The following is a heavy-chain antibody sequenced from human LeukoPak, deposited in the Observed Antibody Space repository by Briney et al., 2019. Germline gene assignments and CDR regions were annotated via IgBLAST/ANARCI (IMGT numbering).Heavy chain of an antibody. CDR1: GFTFNNYA. Sequence: PGGSLRLSCAASGFTFNNYAMSWVRQAPGKGLEWVSSISSSSSYIYYADSVKGRFTISRDNAKNSLYLQMNSLRAEDTAVYYCARDLDSYCSGGSCYSDYWGQGTLVTVSS. D-gene: IGHD2-15*01. CDR2: ISSSSSYI. V-gene: IGHV3-21*01. CDR3: ARDLDSYCSGGSCYSDY. J-gene: IGHJ4*02.